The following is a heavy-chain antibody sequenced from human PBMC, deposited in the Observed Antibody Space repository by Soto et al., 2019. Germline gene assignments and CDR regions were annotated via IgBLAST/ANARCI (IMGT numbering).Heavy chain of an antibody. Sequence: GGALRLSCAASGFTFSSYSMNWVRQAPGKGLEWVSSISSSSSYIYYADSVKGRFTISRDNSKNTLYLQMNSLRAEDTAVYYCARGSYSYYGMDVWGQGTTVTVSS. CDR3: ARGSYSYYGMDV. V-gene: IGHV3-21*04. J-gene: IGHJ6*02. CDR1: GFTFSSYS. CDR2: ISSSSSYI.